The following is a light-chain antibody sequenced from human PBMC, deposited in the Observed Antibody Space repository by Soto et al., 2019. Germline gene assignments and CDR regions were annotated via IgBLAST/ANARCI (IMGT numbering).Light chain of an antibody. J-gene: IGLJ1*01. CDR3: SSYAGTPFV. Sequence: QSVLTQPPSASGSPGQSVTISCTGTSSDVGGYNYVSWYQQHPGKAPKLMIYEVNKRPSGVPDRFSGSKSGNTASLTVSGLQDEDEADYYCSSYAGTPFVFGTGSKVTVL. V-gene: IGLV2-8*01. CDR2: EVN. CDR1: SSDVGGYNY.